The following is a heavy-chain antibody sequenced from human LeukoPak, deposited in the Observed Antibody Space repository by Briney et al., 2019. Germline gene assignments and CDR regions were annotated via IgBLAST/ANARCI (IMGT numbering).Heavy chain of an antibody. J-gene: IGHJ4*02. Sequence: GGSLRLSCAASGFTFSSYGMHWVRQAPGKGLEWVAFIRYDGSNKYYADSVKGRFTISRDNSKNTLYLQMNSLRAEDTAVYYCAKVLAAVAMYYFDYWGQGTLVTVSS. D-gene: IGHD6-13*01. V-gene: IGHV3-30*02. CDR2: IRYDGSNK. CDR1: GFTFSSYG. CDR3: AKVLAAVAMYYFDY.